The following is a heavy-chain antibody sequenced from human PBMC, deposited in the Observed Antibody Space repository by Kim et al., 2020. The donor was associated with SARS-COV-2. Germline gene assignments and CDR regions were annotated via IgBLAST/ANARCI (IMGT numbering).Heavy chain of an antibody. CDR3: ARDPQSFTMVRGVIIKARIDV. CDR2: LWYDGSNK. J-gene: IGHJ6*02. CDR1: GFTFSSYG. D-gene: IGHD3-10*01. V-gene: IGHV3-33*01. Sequence: GGSLRLSCAASGFTFSSYGMHWVRQAPGKGLEWVAVLWYDGSNKYYADSVKGRFTISRDNSKNTLYLQMNSLRAEDTAVYYCARDPQSFTMVRGVIIKARIDVWGQGTRVTVSS.